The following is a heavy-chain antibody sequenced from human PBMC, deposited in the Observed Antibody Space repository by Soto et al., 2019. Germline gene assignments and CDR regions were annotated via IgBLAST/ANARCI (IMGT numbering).Heavy chain of an antibody. CDR2: VYYSGSS. Sequence: SETLSLTCTVSGDSISGGTSFWSWIRQPPGKGLEWIANVYYSGSSYYNPSLKSRLTISVDTTKNQFSLQLKSMTAADTAVYYCAKLSCTSSTCYFPGWFDPWGQGTLVTVSS. J-gene: IGHJ5*02. V-gene: IGHV4-31*03. CDR3: AKLSCTSSTCYFPGWFDP. D-gene: IGHD2-2*01. CDR1: GDSISGGTSF.